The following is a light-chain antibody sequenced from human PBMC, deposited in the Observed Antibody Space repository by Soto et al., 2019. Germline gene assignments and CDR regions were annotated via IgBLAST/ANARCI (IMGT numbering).Light chain of an antibody. CDR2: HTS. Sequence: EIVLTQSPGTLSLSPGERATLSCRASQSVGTSYFVWYHQKPGQPPRLVIYHTSTTATGGPARISSSGAWTEFTLTIISMQSEDFSVYYCQQYNNCSPMTFGQGTRLEIK. J-gene: IGKJ5*01. V-gene: IGKV3D-15*01. CDR3: QQYNNCSPMT. CDR1: QSVGTSY.